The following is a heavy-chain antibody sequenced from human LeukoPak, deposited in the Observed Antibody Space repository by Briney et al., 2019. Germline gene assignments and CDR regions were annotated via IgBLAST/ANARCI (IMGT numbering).Heavy chain of an antibody. V-gene: IGHV1-18*01. CDR3: ARVPYYDILTGYYTIFDY. J-gene: IGHJ4*02. D-gene: IGHD3-9*01. CDR2: ISAYNGNT. Sequence: GASVKVSCKASGYTFTSYGISWVRQAPGQGLEWMGWISAYNGNTNYAQKLQGRVTMTTDTSTSTAYMELRSLRSDDTAVYYCARVPYYDILTGYYTIFDYWGQGTLVTVSS. CDR1: GYTFTSYG.